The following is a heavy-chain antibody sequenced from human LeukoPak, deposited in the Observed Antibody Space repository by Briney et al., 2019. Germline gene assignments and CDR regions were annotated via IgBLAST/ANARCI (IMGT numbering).Heavy chain of an antibody. D-gene: IGHD1-1*01. CDR3: ARGPRNGP. CDR2: VHPNGGNT. CDR1: GYPFATWE. Sequence: ASVKVSCKTSGYPFATWEINWVRQAAGQGLEWMGWVHPNGGNTAYAQKFQGRVTMTRDTSISIAYMELSGLTSDDTAVYFCARGPRNGPWGQGTLVTVSS. J-gene: IGHJ5*02. V-gene: IGHV1-8*01.